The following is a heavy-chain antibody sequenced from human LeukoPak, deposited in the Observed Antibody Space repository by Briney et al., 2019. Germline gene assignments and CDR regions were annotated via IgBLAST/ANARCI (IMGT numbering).Heavy chain of an antibody. Sequence: GGSLRLSCAASGFTFSSYSMNWVRQAPGKGLEWVSSISSSSSYIYYADSVKGRFTISRDNAKNSLYLQMNSLRAEGTAVYYCARDPGSGSYTYYFDYWGQGTLVTVSS. D-gene: IGHD1-26*01. J-gene: IGHJ4*02. CDR1: GFTFSSYS. V-gene: IGHV3-21*01. CDR3: ARDPGSGSYTYYFDY. CDR2: ISSSSSYI.